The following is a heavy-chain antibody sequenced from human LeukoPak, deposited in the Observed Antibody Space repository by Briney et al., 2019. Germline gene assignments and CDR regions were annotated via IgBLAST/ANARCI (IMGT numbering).Heavy chain of an antibody. J-gene: IGHJ5*02. CDR1: GFSLSTSGVG. D-gene: IGHD4-17*01. CDR2: IYWDDDK. V-gene: IGHV2-5*02. CDR3: AHSLENGYGDPRGFDP. Sequence: SGPTLVKPTQTLTLTCTFSGFSLSTSGVGVGWIRQPPGKALEWLALIYWDDDKRYSPSLKSRLTITKDTSKNQVVLTMTNMDPVDTATYYCAHSLENGYGDPRGFDPWGQGTLVTVSS.